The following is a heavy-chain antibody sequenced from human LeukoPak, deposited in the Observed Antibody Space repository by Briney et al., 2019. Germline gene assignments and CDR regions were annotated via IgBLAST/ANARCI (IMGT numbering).Heavy chain of an antibody. Sequence: ASVKVSCKASGYTFTSYGISWVRQAPGQGLEWMGGIIPIFGTANYAQKFQGRVTITADKSTSTAYMELSSLRSEDTAVYYCARVGEGGTMVRGVMDYWGQGTLVTVSS. CDR1: GYTFTSYG. D-gene: IGHD3-10*01. V-gene: IGHV1-69*06. CDR2: IIPIFGTA. CDR3: ARVGEGGTMVRGVMDY. J-gene: IGHJ4*02.